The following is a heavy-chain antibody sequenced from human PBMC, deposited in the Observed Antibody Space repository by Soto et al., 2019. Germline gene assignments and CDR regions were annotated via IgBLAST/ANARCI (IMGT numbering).Heavy chain of an antibody. V-gene: IGHV3-74*03. J-gene: IGHJ4*02. CDR3: LAGEANCFDF. Sequence: EVQLVESGGGLVQPGGSLRLSCVVSGFTFSRYWMHWVRQAPGKGLEWISRINSDGSDTAYAGSVKGRFTISRDNAKNVLELQVNILRAEDTAVDCCLAGEANCFDFWGQGALLTVSS. D-gene: IGHD3-16*01. CDR1: GFTFSRYW. CDR2: INSDGSDT.